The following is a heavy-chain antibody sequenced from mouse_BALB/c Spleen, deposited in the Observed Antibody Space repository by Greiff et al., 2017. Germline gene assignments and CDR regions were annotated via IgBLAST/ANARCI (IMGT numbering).Heavy chain of an antibody. V-gene: IGHV1S22*01. CDR3: TREDYYFDY. CDR1: GYTFTSYW. J-gene: IGHJ2*01. CDR2: IYPGSGST. Sequence: LQQPGSELVRPGASVKLSCKASGYTFTSYWMHWVKQRHGQGLEWIGNIYPGSGSTNYDEKFKSKGTLTVDTSSSTAYMHLSSLTSEDSAVYYCTREDYYFDYWGQGTTLTVSS.